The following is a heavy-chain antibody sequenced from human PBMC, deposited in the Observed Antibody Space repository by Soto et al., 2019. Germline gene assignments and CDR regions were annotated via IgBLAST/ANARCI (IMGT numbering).Heavy chain of an antibody. Sequence: EVQLLESGGGLVQPGGSLRLSCAASGFTFSTFAMSWVRQAPGKGPEWVSGISGSGTSTYYADSVKGRFTISRDNSKNTLYLQTNSLRAEDTAVYYCAKTEQWLIAYFDHWGQGTLVTVSS. D-gene: IGHD6-19*01. J-gene: IGHJ4*02. CDR3: AKTEQWLIAYFDH. CDR1: GFTFSTFA. CDR2: ISGSGTST. V-gene: IGHV3-23*01.